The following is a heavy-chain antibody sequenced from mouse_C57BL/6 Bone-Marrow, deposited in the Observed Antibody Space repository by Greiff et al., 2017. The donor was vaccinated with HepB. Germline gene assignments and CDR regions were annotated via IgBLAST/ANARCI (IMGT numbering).Heavy chain of an antibody. Sequence: VQLQQPGAELVKPGASVKLSCKASGYTFTSYWMQWVKQRPGQGLEWIGEIDPADSYTNYNQKFKGKATLTVDTSSSTAYMQLSSLTSEDSAVYYCARWGYYFDYWGQGTTLTVSS. CDR3: ARWGYYFDY. CDR1: GYTFTSYW. CDR2: IDPADSYT. J-gene: IGHJ2*01. V-gene: IGHV1-50*01. D-gene: IGHD3-1*01.